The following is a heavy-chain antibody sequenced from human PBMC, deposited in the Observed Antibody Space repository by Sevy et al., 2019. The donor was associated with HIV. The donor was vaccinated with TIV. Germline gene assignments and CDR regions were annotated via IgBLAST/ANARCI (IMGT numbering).Heavy chain of an antibody. V-gene: IGHV4-59*01. J-gene: IGHJ4*02. D-gene: IGHD3-10*01. CDR1: GGSISSYF. CDR3: ATMASGSNYFDF. CDR2: IYYSGST. Sequence: SETLSLTCNVSGGSISSYFWNWIRQPPGKGLEWIGYIYYSGSTYYNPSLKSRVTISVDTSKNQLSLKLISVTAADSAVYYCATMASGSNYFDFWGQGTLVTVSS.